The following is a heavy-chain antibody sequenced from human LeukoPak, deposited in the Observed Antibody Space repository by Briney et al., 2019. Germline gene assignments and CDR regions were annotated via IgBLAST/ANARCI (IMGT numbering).Heavy chain of an antibody. CDR3: ATRRYCTNGVCPDY. CDR1: GGTFSSYA. V-gene: IGHV1-69*05. D-gene: IGHD2-8*01. CDR2: IIPIFGTA. Sequence: VASVKVSCKASGGTFSSYAISWVRQAPGQGLEWMGRIIPIFGTANYAQKFQGRVTITTDESTSTAYMELSSLRSEDTAVYYCATRRYCTNGVCPDYLGQGTLVTVSS. J-gene: IGHJ4*02.